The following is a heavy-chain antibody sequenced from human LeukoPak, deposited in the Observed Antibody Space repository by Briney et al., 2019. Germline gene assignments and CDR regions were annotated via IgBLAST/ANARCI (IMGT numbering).Heavy chain of an antibody. J-gene: IGHJ3*02. CDR2: ISGSGGST. Sequence: GGSLRLSCAASGVTFSSYAMSLVRQAPGKGLEWVSAISGSGGSTYYADSVKGRFTISRDNSKNTLYLQMNSLRAEDTAVYYCAKDRLIAVALDAFDIWGQGTMVTVSS. V-gene: IGHV3-23*01. CDR3: AKDRLIAVALDAFDI. CDR1: GVTFSSYA. D-gene: IGHD6-19*01.